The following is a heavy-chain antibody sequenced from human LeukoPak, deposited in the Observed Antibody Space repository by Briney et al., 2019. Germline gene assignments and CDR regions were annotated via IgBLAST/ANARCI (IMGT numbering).Heavy chain of an antibody. J-gene: IGHJ4*02. V-gene: IGHV3-74*01. CDR2: INSDGSST. CDR1: GFTFDDYG. D-gene: IGHD2-15*01. CDR3: AREGYCSGGSCYSDFDY. Sequence: PGGSLRLSCAASGFTFDDYGMSWVRQAPGKGLVWVSRINSDGSSTSYADSVKGRFTISRDNAKNTLYLQMNSLRAEDTAVYYCAREGYCSGGSCYSDFDYWGQGTLVTVSS.